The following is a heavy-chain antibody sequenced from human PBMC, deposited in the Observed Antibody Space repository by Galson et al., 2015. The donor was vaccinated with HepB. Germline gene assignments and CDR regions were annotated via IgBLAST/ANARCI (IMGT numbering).Heavy chain of an antibody. CDR1: GFSFSSYA. V-gene: IGHV3-23*01. D-gene: IGHD3-10*01. J-gene: IGHJ6*03. CDR3: AKDYGSGSYSPFYYMYYYMDV. CDR2: ISGSGVRT. Sequence: SLRLSCAASGFSFSSYAMNWVRQAPGKGLEWVSAISGSGVRTYYADSVKGRFTISRDNSKNTRYLQINSLRAEDTAVYYCAKDYGSGSYSPFYYMYYYMDVWGKGTTVTVSS.